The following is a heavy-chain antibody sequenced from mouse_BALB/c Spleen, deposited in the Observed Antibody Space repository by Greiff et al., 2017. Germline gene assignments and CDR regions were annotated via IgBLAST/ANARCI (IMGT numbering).Heavy chain of an antibody. D-gene: IGHD1-1*01. Sequence: VQVVESGAELVRPGVSVKISCKGSGYTFTDYAMHWVKQSHAKSLEWIGVISTYYGDASYNQKFKGKATMTVDKSSSTAYMELARLTSEDSAIYYCARGYYYGSSYVQSFAYWGQGTLVTVSA. CDR3: ARGYYYGSSYVQSFAY. V-gene: IGHV1S137*01. J-gene: IGHJ3*01. CDR1: GYTFTDYA. CDR2: ISTYYGDA.